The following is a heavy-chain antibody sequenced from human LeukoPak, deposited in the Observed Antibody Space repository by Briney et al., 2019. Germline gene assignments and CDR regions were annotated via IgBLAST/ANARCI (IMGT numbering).Heavy chain of an antibody. Sequence: ASVKDSCKGSGYTFTSYGISWVRQAPGQGLEWMGWISAYNGNTNYAQKLQGRVTMTTDTSTSTAYMELRSLRSDDTAVYYCARSQPGPYYYDSSGYYSYWGQGTLVTVSS. CDR1: GYTFTSYG. J-gene: IGHJ4*02. CDR2: ISAYNGNT. V-gene: IGHV1-18*01. CDR3: ARSQPGPYYYDSSGYYSY. D-gene: IGHD3-22*01.